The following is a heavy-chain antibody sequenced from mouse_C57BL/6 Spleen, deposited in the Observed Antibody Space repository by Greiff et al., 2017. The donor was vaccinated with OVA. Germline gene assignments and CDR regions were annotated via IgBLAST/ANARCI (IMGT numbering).Heavy chain of an antibody. CDR1: GYTFTDYY. D-gene: IGHD1-1*01. CDR2: IYPGSGNT. Sequence: VQLQQSGAELVRPGASVKLSCKASGYTFTDYYINWVKQRPGQGLEWIARIYPGSGNTYYNEKFKGKATLTAEKSSSTAYMQLSSLTSEDSAVYFCAKTDYYGKGYFDYWGQGTTLTVSS. CDR3: AKTDYYGKGYFDY. J-gene: IGHJ2*01. V-gene: IGHV1-76*01.